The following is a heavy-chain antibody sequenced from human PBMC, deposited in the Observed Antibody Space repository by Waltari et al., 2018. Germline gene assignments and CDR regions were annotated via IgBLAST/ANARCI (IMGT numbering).Heavy chain of an antibody. CDR1: GFDFNYFW. CDR2: SDNESRTT. J-gene: IGHJ4*02. CDR3: ARGGSGGSLDF. V-gene: IGHV3-74*01. Sequence: EVQLVESGGALVQPGGSLRLSCAVSGFDFNYFWVYWVRQTPGKGLIWVSHSDNESRTTIYAESVKGRFTISKDDAKNMLYLEMNSLRVDDTAIYYCARGGSGGSLDFWGQGTLVTVSS. D-gene: IGHD2-15*01.